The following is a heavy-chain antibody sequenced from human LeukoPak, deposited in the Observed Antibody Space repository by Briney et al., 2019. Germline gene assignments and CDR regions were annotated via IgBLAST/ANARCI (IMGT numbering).Heavy chain of an antibody. CDR3: ARDPYGATTFIDY. Sequence: ASVKVSCKASGYTFTGYYMHWVRQAPGQGLEWMGWISAYNGNTNYAQKLQGRVTMTTDTSTSTAYMELRSLRSDDTAVYYCARDPYGATTFIDYWGQGTLVTVSS. CDR1: GYTFTGYY. D-gene: IGHD4-17*01. J-gene: IGHJ4*02. CDR2: ISAYNGNT. V-gene: IGHV1-18*04.